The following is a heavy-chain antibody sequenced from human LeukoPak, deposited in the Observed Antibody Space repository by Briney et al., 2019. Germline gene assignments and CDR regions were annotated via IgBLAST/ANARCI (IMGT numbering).Heavy chain of an antibody. CDR2: INPSGGST. CDR1: GYTLTELS. J-gene: IGHJ4*02. D-gene: IGHD3-3*01. CDR3: ARDPRAITIFGVVSDY. V-gene: IGHV1-46*01. Sequence: ASVKVSCKVSGYTLTELSMHWVRQAPGQGLEWMGIINPSGGSTSYAQKFQGRVTMTRDTSTSTVYMELSSLRSEDTAVYYCARDPRAITIFGVVSDYWGQGTLVTVSS.